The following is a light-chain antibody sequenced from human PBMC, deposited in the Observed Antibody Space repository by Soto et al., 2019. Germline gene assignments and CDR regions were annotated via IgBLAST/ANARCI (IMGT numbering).Light chain of an antibody. CDR1: QSVSSN. CDR2: VAS. Sequence: EIVMTQSPATLSVSPGERATLSCRASQSVSSNLAWYQQKPGQAPRLLIYVASTRATGIPARFSGSGSGTEFTLTVSSLLSEDFAVYYCQLYNNWPPSFTFGPGTKVDIK. CDR3: QLYNNWPPSFT. J-gene: IGKJ3*01. V-gene: IGKV3-15*01.